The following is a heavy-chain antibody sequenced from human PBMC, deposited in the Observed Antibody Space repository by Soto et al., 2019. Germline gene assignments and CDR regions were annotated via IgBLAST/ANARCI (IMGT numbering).Heavy chain of an antibody. J-gene: IGHJ4*02. CDR3: ARDFYPLAYYFDP. CDR1: VYRFTNHG. CDR2: ISGNDGKT. Sequence: ASVKVSCKASVYRFTNHGISWVRQAPGQGLEWMGWISGNDGKTKYARKFQGRVTMTTDTSTSTAYMEVRSLRSDDTAVYYCARDFYPLAYYFDPWGQGTLVTVSS. V-gene: IGHV1-18*01.